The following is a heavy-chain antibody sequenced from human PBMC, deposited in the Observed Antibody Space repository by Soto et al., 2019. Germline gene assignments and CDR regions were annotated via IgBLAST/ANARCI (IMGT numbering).Heavy chain of an antibody. V-gene: IGHV3-30-3*01. CDR1: GFTFSSYA. Sequence: GGSLRLSCAASGFTFSSYAMHWVRQAPGKGLEWVAVISYDRSNKYYADSVKGRFTISRDNSKNTLYLQMNSLRAEDTAVYYCARDYIDWAGTTPGYGMDVWGQGTTVTVSS. CDR2: ISYDRSNK. CDR3: ARDYIDWAGTTPGYGMDV. J-gene: IGHJ6*02. D-gene: IGHD1-7*01.